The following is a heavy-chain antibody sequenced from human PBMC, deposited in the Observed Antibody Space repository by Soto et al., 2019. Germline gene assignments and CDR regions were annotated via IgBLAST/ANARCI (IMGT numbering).Heavy chain of an antibody. J-gene: IGHJ4*02. V-gene: IGHV1-69*01. Sequence: QVQLVQSVAEVKKPGSSVKVSCKASGGTFSSYAISWVRQAPGQGLEWMGGIIPIFGTANYAQKFQSRVTITADESTGTAYMELSSLRSEDTAVYYCASRAALPGGPFDYWGQGTLVTVSS. CDR3: ASRAALPGGPFDY. CDR1: GGTFSSYA. CDR2: IIPIFGTA. D-gene: IGHD6-6*01.